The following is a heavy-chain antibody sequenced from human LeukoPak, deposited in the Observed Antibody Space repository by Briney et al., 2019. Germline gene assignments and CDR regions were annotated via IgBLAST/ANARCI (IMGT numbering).Heavy chain of an antibody. CDR3: ARDPRSSTSYQYYYMDV. CDR1: GFTFSSYS. D-gene: IGHD2-2*01. CDR2: ISSSSSTI. Sequence: GGSLRLSCAASGFTFSSYSMNWVRQAPGKGLEWISYISSSSSTIDYADSAKGRFTISRDNAKNSLYLQMNSLRAEDTAVYYCARDPRSSTSYQYYYMDVWGKGTTVTVSS. V-gene: IGHV3-48*01. J-gene: IGHJ6*03.